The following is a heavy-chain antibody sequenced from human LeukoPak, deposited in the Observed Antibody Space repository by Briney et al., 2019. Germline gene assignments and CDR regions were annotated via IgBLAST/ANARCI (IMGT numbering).Heavy chain of an antibody. D-gene: IGHD6-19*01. CDR3: ARDDRSGPPDYYYGMDV. CDR2: ISSSSYT. Sequence: GGSLRLSCAASGFTFSDYYMSWIRQAPGKGLEWVSYISSSSYTNYSDSVKGRFTISRDNAKNSLYLQMNSLRAEHTAVYYCARDDRSGPPDYYYGMDVWGKGTTVTVSS. V-gene: IGHV3-11*06. CDR1: GFTFSDYY. J-gene: IGHJ6*04.